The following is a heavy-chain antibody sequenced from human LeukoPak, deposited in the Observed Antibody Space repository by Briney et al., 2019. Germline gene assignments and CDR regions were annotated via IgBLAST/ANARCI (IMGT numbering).Heavy chain of an antibody. D-gene: IGHD2-21*01. V-gene: IGHV1-2*02. J-gene: IGHJ6*02. Sequence: ASVKVSCKASGYTFTGYYMHWVRQAPGQGLEWMGWINPNSGGTNYAQKFQGRVTMTRDTSISTAYMELSRLRSDDTAVYYCARIAYCGGDCFYGMDVRGQGTTVTVSS. CDR1: GYTFTGYY. CDR3: ARIAYCGGDCFYGMDV. CDR2: INPNSGGT.